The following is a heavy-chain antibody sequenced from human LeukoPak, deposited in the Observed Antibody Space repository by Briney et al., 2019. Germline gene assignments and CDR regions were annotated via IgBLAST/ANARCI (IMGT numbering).Heavy chain of an antibody. V-gene: IGHV3-53*01. D-gene: IGHD4-17*01. J-gene: IGHJ4*02. CDR1: GFTVSSNY. CDR3: ARGEDYGDYFDY. Sequence: GGSLRLSCAASGFTVSSNYMSWVRQAPGKGLEWVSVIYSGGSTYYADSVRGRFTISRDNSKNTLYLQMNSLRAEDTAVYYCARGEDYGDYFDYWGQGTLVTVSS. CDR2: IYSGGST.